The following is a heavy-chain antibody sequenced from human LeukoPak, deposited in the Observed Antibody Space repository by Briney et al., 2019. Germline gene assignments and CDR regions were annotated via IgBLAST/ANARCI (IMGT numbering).Heavy chain of an antibody. CDR2: IYADGDT. Sequence: SETLSLTCTVSGGSISSYWWSWIRQPAGKGLEWIGRIYADGDTNYNPSLKSRVTISVDTSKNQFSLKLSSVTAADTAVYYCARGFGGWLYYFDYWGQGTLVTVSS. CDR1: GGSISSYW. J-gene: IGHJ4*02. D-gene: IGHD6-19*01. CDR3: ARGFGGWLYYFDY. V-gene: IGHV4-4*07.